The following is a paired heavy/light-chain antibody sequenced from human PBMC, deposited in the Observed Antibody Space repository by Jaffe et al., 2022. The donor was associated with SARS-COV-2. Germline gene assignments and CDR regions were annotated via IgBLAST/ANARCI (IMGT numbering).Light chain of an antibody. J-gene: IGLJ3*02. CDR3: LLSYSGVRV. CDR1: TGAVTSGHY. CDR2: DTS. V-gene: IGLV7-46*01. Sequence: QAVVTQEPSLTVSPGGTVTLTCGSSTGAVTSGHYPYWFQQKPGQAPRTLIYDTSVKHSWTPARFSGSLLGGKAALTLSGAQPEDEADYYCLLSYSGVRVFGGGTKLTVL.
Heavy chain of an antibody. CDR1: GFTFSTYW. D-gene: IGHD3-10*01. J-gene: IGHJ4*02. CDR2: IKQDGSEK. CDR3: ATEYRGY. V-gene: IGHV3-7*03. Sequence: EVQLVESGGGLVQPGGSLRLSCAAVSGFTFSTYWMSWVRQAPGRGLEWVANIKQDGSEKKYVDSVKGRFTISRDNAKNSVYLQMNSLRAEDTAVYYCATEYRGYWGQGTLVTVSS.